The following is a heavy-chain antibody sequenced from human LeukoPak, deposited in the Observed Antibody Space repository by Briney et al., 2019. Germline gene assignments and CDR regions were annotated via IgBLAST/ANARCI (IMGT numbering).Heavy chain of an antibody. J-gene: IGHJ4*02. D-gene: IGHD6-13*01. V-gene: IGHV1-69*13. Sequence: SVKVSCKASGGTFSSYAISWVRQAPGQGLEWMGGIIPIFGTANYAQKFQGRVTITADESTSTAYMELSSLRSEDTAVYYCARGPQQLVGGFDYWGQGTLVSVSS. CDR2: IIPIFGTA. CDR1: GGTFSSYA. CDR3: ARGPQQLVGGFDY.